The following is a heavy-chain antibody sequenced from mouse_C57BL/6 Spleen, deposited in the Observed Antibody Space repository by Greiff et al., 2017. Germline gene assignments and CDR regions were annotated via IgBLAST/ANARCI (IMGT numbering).Heavy chain of an antibody. CDR3: ARRDYDYDWFAY. V-gene: IGHV1-69*01. Sequence: QVQLQQPGAELVMPGASVKLSCKASSYTFTSYWMHWVKQRPGQGLEWIGEIDPSDSYTNYNQKFKGKSTLTVDKSSSTAYMQLSSLTSEDSAVYYCARRDYDYDWFAYWGQGTLVTVSA. D-gene: IGHD2-4*01. CDR2: IDPSDSYT. CDR1: SYTFTSYW. J-gene: IGHJ3*01.